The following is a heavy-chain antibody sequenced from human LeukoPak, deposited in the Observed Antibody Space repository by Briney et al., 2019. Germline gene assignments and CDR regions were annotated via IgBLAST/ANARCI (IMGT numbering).Heavy chain of an antibody. CDR1: GFTFSSYG. CDR2: IWCDGSNK. CDR3: ARGDDSSGWTFDY. J-gene: IGHJ4*02. V-gene: IGHV3-33*01. Sequence: GMSLRLSCAASGFTFSSYGMHWVRQSPGKGLEWVAVIWCDGSNKYYADCVKGLFTISRDNSKNSLYLQMNSLGDEDLSVYYCARGDDSSGWTFDYWGQGTLVTVSS. D-gene: IGHD6-19*01.